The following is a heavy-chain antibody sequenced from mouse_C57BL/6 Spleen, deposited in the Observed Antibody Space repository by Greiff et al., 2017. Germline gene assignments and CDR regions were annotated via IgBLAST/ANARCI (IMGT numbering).Heavy chain of an antibody. D-gene: IGHD2-1*01. CDR1: GYAFSSSW. CDR2: IYPGDGDT. CDR3: ARSTMEADY. J-gene: IGHJ2*01. V-gene: IGHV1-82*01. Sequence: VQLQQSGPELVKPGASVKISCKASGYAFSSSWMNWVKQRPGKGLEWIGRIYPGDGDTNYNGKIKGKATLTADKSSSTAYMQLSSLTSEDSAVYFCARSTMEADYWGQGTTLTVSS.